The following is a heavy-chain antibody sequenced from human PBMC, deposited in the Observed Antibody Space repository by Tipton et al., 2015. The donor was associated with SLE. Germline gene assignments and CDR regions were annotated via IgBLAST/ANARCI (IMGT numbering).Heavy chain of an antibody. J-gene: IGHJ1*01. CDR1: GGSISSSNW. V-gene: IGHV4-4*02. Sequence: TLSLTCAVSGGSISSSNWWSWIRQPPGKGLEWIGEINHSGSTKYNPSLKSRVTISVDTSKNQFSLKLTSVTAADTAVYYCARLVFGSSSRFFQHWGQGTLVTVSS. CDR2: INHSGST. CDR3: ARLVFGSSSRFFQH. D-gene: IGHD6-6*01.